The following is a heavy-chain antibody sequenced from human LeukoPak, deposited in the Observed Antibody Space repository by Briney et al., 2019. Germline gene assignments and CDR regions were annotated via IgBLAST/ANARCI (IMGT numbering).Heavy chain of an antibody. V-gene: IGHV1-2*02. Sequence: ASVKVSCKASGRTLTVHYIHWVRQGPGQGLEWLGWITPHSGDTHYAQKYQGRLTMTSDTSISTGYMELSRLQFDDTAVYYCAREGQLGLDNWGQGTLVTVSS. CDR3: AREGQLGLDN. CDR2: ITPHSGDT. D-gene: IGHD1-1*01. CDR1: GRTLTVHY. J-gene: IGHJ1*01.